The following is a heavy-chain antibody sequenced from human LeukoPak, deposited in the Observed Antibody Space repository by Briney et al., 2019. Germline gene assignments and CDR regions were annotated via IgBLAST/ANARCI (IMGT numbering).Heavy chain of an antibody. D-gene: IGHD3-10*01. CDR3: ARDPSREVTYYYGSGGWFDP. V-gene: IGHV4-39*07. J-gene: IGHJ5*02. CDR1: GGSISSTTYY. Sequence: SETLSLTCTVSGGSISSTTYYWGWIRQTPGKGLEWIGSIYYTGSTYSNPSLRSRVTISIDTSKNQFSLNLSSVTAADTAVYYCARDPSREVTYYYGSGGWFDPWGQGTLVTVSS. CDR2: IYYTGST.